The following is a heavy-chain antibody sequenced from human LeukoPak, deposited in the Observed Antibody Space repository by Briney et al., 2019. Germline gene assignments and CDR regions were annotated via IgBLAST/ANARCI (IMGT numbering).Heavy chain of an antibody. J-gene: IGHJ4*02. CDR2: IIPIFGTA. V-gene: IGHV1-69*06. D-gene: IGHD3-22*01. CDR1: GGTFSSYA. Sequence: AVKVSCKASGGTFSSYAISWVRQAPGQGLEWMGGIIPIFGTANYAQKFQGRVTITADKSTNTAYLEISSLTSDDTAVYYCARCSPGDSSNFYAVLQYWGQGTQVTVST. CDR3: ARCSPGDSSNFYAVLQY.